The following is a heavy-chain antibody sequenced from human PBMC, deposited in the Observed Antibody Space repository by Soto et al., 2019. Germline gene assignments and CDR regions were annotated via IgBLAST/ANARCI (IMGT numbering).Heavy chain of an antibody. Sequence: PGGSLRLSCAASGFTFSSYAMHWVRQAPGKGLEWVAVISYDGSNKYYADSVRGRFTISRDNSKNTLYLQMNSLRAEDTAVYYCASPVSLGAFDIWGQGTMVT. V-gene: IGHV3-30-3*01. J-gene: IGHJ3*02. CDR1: GFTFSSYA. D-gene: IGHD3-16*02. CDR3: ASPVSLGAFDI. CDR2: ISYDGSNK.